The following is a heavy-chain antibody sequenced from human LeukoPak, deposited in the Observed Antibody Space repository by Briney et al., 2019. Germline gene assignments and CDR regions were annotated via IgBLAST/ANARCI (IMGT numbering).Heavy chain of an antibody. Sequence: TPETLSLTCAVYGGSFSGYYWSWIRQPPGKGLEWIGEINHSGSTNYNPSLKSRVTISVDTSKNQFSLKLSSVTAADTAVYYCARARSSSGWYGYYYGMDVWGQGTTVTVSS. V-gene: IGHV4-34*01. D-gene: IGHD6-19*01. CDR3: ARARSSSGWYGYYYGMDV. J-gene: IGHJ6*02. CDR2: INHSGST. CDR1: GGSFSGYY.